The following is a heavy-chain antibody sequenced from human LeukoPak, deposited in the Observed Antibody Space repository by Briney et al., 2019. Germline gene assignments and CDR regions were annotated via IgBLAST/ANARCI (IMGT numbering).Heavy chain of an antibody. CDR1: GYSFTSYW. CDR3: AIGFGGVIVSVY. J-gene: IGHJ4*02. V-gene: IGHV5-10-1*01. CDR2: IDPSDSYT. D-gene: IGHD3-16*02. Sequence: GESLKISCKGSGYSFTSYWISWVRQMPGKGLEWMGRIDPSDSYTNYSPSFQGHVTISADKSISTAYPQWSSLKASDTAMYYCAIGFGGVIVSVYWGQGTLVTVSS.